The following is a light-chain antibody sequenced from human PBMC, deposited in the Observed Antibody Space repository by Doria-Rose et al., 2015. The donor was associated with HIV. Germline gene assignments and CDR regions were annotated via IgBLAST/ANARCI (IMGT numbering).Light chain of an antibody. CDR3: QQYYDTPS. CDR2: WAS. Sequence: DIRMTQSPESLGMSLGERATLNCKSNQSLLYTSKNYLAWYQQKPGQPPKLLIDWASTRQSGVPARFSGSVSGTDFTLTISSLEAEDVAVYYCQQYYDTPSFGPGTTVDIK. CDR1: QSLLYTSKNY. J-gene: IGKJ3*01. V-gene: IGKV4-1*01.